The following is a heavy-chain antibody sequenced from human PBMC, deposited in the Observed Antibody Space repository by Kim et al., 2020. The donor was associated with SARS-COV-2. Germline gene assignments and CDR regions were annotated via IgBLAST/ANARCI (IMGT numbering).Heavy chain of an antibody. CDR3: AKGAGELILTASYRYFVY. CDR1: GFTFSSYV. Sequence: GGSLRLSCAASGFTFSSYVMRWVRRAPGKGLECVSSISGSGGTTYYADSVKGRFTISRDNFKNTLYLQMNSLRAEDTALFYCAKGAGELILTASYRYFVYWGEGTLVIVFS. V-gene: IGHV3-23*01. CDR2: ISGSGGTT. D-gene: IGHD3-9*01. J-gene: IGHJ4*02.